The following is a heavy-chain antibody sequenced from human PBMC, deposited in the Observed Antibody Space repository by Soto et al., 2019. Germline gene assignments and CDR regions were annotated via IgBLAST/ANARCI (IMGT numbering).Heavy chain of an antibody. V-gene: IGHV1-3*01. CDR2: INAGNGNT. J-gene: IGHJ4*02. Sequence: QVQLVQSGAEVKKPGASVKVSCKASGYTFTSYAMHWVRQAPGQRLEWMGWINAGNGNTKYSQKFQGRVTITRDTSASKAYMELSSLRSEDTAVYYCARGNPTYYYDSSGYSATEFDYWGQGTLVTVSS. D-gene: IGHD3-22*01. CDR3: ARGNPTYYYDSSGYSATEFDY. CDR1: GYTFTSYA.